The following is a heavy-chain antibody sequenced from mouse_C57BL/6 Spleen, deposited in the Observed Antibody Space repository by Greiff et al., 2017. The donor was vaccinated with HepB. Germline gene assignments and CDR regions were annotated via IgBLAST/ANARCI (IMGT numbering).Heavy chain of an antibody. Sequence: VQLQQSGPELVKPGASVKISCKASGYAFSSSWMNWVKQRPGKGLEWIGRIYPGDGDTNYNGKFKGKATLTADKSSSTAYMQLSSLTSEDSAVYFCARWGRSYAMDYWGQGTSVTASS. CDR1: GYAFSSSW. V-gene: IGHV1-82*01. CDR3: ARWGRSYAMDY. D-gene: IGHD3-3*01. J-gene: IGHJ4*01. CDR2: IYPGDGDT.